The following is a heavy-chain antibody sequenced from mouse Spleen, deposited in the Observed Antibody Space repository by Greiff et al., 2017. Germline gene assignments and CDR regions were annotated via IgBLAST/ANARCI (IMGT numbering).Heavy chain of an antibody. CDR2: IDPETGGT. CDR1: GYTFTDYE. CDR3: TSCTTGFAY. Sequence: VKVVESGAELVRPGASVTLSCKASGYTFTDYEMHWVKQTPVHGLEWIGAIDPETGGTAYNQKFKGKAILTADKSSSTAYMELRSLTSEDSAVYYCTSCTTGFAYWGQGTLVTVSA. V-gene: IGHV1-15*01. D-gene: IGHD2-12*01. J-gene: IGHJ3*01.